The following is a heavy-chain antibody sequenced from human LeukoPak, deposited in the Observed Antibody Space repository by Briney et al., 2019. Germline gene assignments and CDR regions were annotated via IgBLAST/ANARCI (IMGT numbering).Heavy chain of an antibody. CDR1: GYTFTSYY. J-gene: IGHJ4*02. CDR3: ARGRIAVARKPNFDY. V-gene: IGHV1-46*01. CDR2: INPSGGST. Sequence: ASVKVSCKASGYTFTSYYTHWVRQAPGQGLEWMGIINPSGGSTSYAQKFQGRVTMTRDMSTSTVYMELSSLRSEDTAVYYCARGRIAVARKPNFDYWGQGTLVTVSS. D-gene: IGHD6-19*01.